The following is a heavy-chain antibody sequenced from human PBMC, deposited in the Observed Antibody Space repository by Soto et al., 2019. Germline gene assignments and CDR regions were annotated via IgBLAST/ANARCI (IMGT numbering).Heavy chain of an antibody. V-gene: IGHV1-69*13. J-gene: IGHJ4*02. CDR2: IIPIFGTA. CDR3: ARETNDFWSGYFPH. CDR1: GGTFSGYA. D-gene: IGHD3-3*01. Sequence: SVKVSCKASGGTFSGYAISWVRQAPGQGLEWMGGIIPIFGTANYAQKFQGRVTITADESTSTAYMELSSLRSEDTAVYYCARETNDFWSGYFPHWGQGTLVTVSS.